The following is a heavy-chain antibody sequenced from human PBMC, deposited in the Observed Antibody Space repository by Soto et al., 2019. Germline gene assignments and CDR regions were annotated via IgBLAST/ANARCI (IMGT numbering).Heavy chain of an antibody. CDR3: TSVVKMAKNEFDY. V-gene: IGHV3-73*01. J-gene: IGHJ4*02. CDR2: IRSKANSYAT. CDR1: GFTFSGSA. Sequence: PGGSLRLSCAASGFTFSGSAMHWVRQASGKGLEWVGRIRSKANSYATAYAASVKGRFTISRDDSKNTAYLQMNSLKTEDTAVYYCTSVVKMAKNEFDYWGQGTLVTVSS. D-gene: IGHD2-2*01.